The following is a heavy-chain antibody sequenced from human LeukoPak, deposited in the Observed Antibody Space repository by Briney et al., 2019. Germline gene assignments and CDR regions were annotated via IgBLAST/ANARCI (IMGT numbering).Heavy chain of an antibody. Sequence: GGSLRLSCAASGFTFSSYAMSWVRQAPGEGLEWVSSYYADSVKGRFTISRDNSKNTLYLQMNSLRAEDTAVYSCAKSLMIVVLNSFDYWGQGTLVTVSS. V-gene: IGHV3-23*01. D-gene: IGHD3-22*01. J-gene: IGHJ4*02. CDR1: GFTFSSYA. CDR3: AKSLMIVVLNSFDY.